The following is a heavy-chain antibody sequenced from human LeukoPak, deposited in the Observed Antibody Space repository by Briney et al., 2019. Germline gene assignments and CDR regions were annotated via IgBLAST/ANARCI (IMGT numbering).Heavy chain of an antibody. CDR3: ARVGDWNDLVY. D-gene: IGHD1-1*01. V-gene: IGHV4-59*01. Sequence: SETLSLTCNVSGGXISPYYCSWIRQTPGKGLEWIGYILYSGTTTNYNPSLKSRATISVDTSKNQFSLKLSSVTAADTAVYYCARVGDWNDLVYWGQGTLVTVSS. J-gene: IGHJ4*02. CDR1: GGXISPYY. CDR2: ILYSGTT.